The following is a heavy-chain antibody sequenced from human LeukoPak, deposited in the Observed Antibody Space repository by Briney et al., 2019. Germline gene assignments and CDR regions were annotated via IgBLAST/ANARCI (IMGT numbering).Heavy chain of an antibody. Sequence: GGSLRLSCAAPGFTFSSYEMNWVRQAPGKGLEWVSYISSSGSTIYYADSVKGRFTISRDNAKNSLYLQMNSLRAEDTVVYYCARDRGSWSNSWFDYWGQGTLVTVSS. V-gene: IGHV3-48*03. D-gene: IGHD6-13*01. CDR3: ARDRGSWSNSWFDY. CDR1: GFTFSSYE. J-gene: IGHJ4*02. CDR2: ISSSGSTI.